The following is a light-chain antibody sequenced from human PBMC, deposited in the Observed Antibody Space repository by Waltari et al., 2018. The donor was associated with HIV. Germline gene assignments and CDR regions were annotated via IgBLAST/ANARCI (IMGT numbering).Light chain of an antibody. V-gene: IGLV2-14*01. CDR2: GVS. J-gene: IGLJ3*02. Sequence: HSALTQPASVSGSPGQSITISCSGTVTDIDIYKFVSWYRQYPGLAPQLVLYGVSCRPSGFALRFSGSKSGDTASLTISGLEAEDEADYYCSSYTPSHSLVFGGGTKLTVL. CDR3: SSYTPSHSLV. CDR1: VTDIDIYKF.